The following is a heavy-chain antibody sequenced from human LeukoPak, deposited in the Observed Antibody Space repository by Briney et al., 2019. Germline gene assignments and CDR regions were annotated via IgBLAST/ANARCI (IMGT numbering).Heavy chain of an antibody. J-gene: IGHJ4*02. Sequence: SETLSLTCAVYGGSFSGYYWSWIRQPPGKGLEWIGEINHSGSTNYNPSLKSRVTISLGTSKNQFSLRLSSVTAADTAVYYCTYSGSNCPDYWGQGTLVIVSS. D-gene: IGHD1-26*01. CDR3: TYSGSNCPDY. V-gene: IGHV4-34*01. CDR2: INHSGST. CDR1: GGSFSGYY.